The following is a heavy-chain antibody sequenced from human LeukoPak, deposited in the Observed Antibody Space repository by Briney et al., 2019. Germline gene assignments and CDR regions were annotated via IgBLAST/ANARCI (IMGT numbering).Heavy chain of an antibody. Sequence: PGGSLRLSCAASGFTFSSYSMDWVRQAPGKGLEWVSSISSSSSYIYYAGSVKGRFTISRDNAKNSLYLQMNSLRAEDTAVYYSARAGGGYCSSTSCYSLAPFDYWGQGTLVTVSS. CDR2: ISSSSSYI. CDR1: GFTFSSYS. V-gene: IGHV3-21*01. D-gene: IGHD2-2*02. J-gene: IGHJ4*02. CDR3: ARAGGGYCSSTSCYSLAPFDY.